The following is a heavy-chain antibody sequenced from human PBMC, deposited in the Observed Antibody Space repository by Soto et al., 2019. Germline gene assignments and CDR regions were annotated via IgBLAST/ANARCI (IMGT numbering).Heavy chain of an antibody. CDR3: ARDAPPPELRFLEWHNYDYNGMDV. V-gene: IGHV1-18*01. CDR1: GYSFTAYG. Sequence: QVQVVQSGDEVKETGASVRVSCKTSGYSFTAYGISWVRQAPGQGLEWMGWISCYNVKTKYAQKVQGRVTMTTDTSTSTAYMEVRSLRSADTAIYYCARDAPPPELRFLEWHNYDYNGMDVWGQGTTVTVSS. D-gene: IGHD3-3*01. CDR2: ISCYNVKT. J-gene: IGHJ6*02.